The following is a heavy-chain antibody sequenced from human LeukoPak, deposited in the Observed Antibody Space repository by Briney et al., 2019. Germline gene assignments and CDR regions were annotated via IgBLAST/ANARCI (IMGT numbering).Heavy chain of an antibody. J-gene: IGHJ4*02. CDR3: ARGDYDSSGSIGY. CDR1: GGSISSSSYY. Sequence: PSETLSLTCTVSGGSISSSSYYWGWIRQPPGKGLEWIGSIYYSGSTYYNPSLKSRVTISVDTSKNQFSLELSSVTAADTAVYYCARGDYDSSGSIGYWGQGTLVTVSS. D-gene: IGHD3-22*01. CDR2: IYYSGST. V-gene: IGHV4-39*01.